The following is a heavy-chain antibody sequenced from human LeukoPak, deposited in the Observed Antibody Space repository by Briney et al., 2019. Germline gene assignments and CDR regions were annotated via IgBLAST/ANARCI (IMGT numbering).Heavy chain of an antibody. D-gene: IGHD3-22*01. V-gene: IGHV3-48*03. CDR2: ISSSGSTI. Sequence: GGSLRLSCAASGFTFSSYEMNWVRQAPGKGLEWVSYISSSGSTIYYADSVKGRFTISRDNAKNSLYLQMNSLRAEDTAVYYCARDYYDSSGYFGYWGQGTLATVSS. CDR1: GFTFSSYE. CDR3: ARDYYDSSGYFGY. J-gene: IGHJ4*02.